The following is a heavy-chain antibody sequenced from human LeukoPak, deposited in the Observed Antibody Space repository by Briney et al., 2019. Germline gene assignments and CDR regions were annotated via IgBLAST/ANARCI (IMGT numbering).Heavy chain of an antibody. CDR2: IKTSGNT. CDR1: GGSISSGGYY. CDR3: ARGGNSDFWSGSTFTY. D-gene: IGHD3-3*01. J-gene: IGHJ4*02. Sequence: SQTLSLTCTVSGGSISSGGYYWNWIRQPAGKGLEWIGRIKTSGNTNYNSSLKTRVTISIDTSKNHFSLKLTSVTAADTAVYFCARGGNSDFWSGSTFTYWGQGALVTVSS. V-gene: IGHV4-61*02.